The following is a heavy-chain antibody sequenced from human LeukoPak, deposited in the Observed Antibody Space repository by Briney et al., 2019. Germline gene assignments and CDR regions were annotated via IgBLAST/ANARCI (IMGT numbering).Heavy chain of an antibody. CDR3: ARRQTDSSAYYAYSMDV. CDR1: GLIFSDYH. D-gene: IGHD3-22*01. Sequence: GGSLRLSCAASGLIFSDYHMSWIGQAPGKGLEWVSHISGRTSSTNYVDSVKGRFTISRDNAKNSLYLQMNSLRAEDTAVYYCARRQTDSSAYYAYSMDVWGQGTTVTVSS. CDR2: ISGRTSST. J-gene: IGHJ6*02. V-gene: IGHV3-11*06.